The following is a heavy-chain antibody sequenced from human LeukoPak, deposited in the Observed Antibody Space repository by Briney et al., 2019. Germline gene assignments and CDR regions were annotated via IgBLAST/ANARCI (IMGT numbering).Heavy chain of an antibody. CDR2: IANSGGTI. Sequence: PGGSLRLFCVASGFTLRSYQMHWVRQAPGKGLEWVSYIANSGGTILYADSVKGRFTISRDEAKNSLYLQMNTLRVEDTAIYYCARETRGAFDYWGQGTLVTVSS. V-gene: IGHV3-48*03. CDR1: GFTLRSYQ. D-gene: IGHD4/OR15-4a*01. J-gene: IGHJ4*02. CDR3: ARETRGAFDY.